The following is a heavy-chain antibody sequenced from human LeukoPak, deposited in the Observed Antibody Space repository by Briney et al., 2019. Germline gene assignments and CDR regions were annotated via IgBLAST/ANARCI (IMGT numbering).Heavy chain of an antibody. Sequence: SETLSLTCAVYGGSFSGYYWSWIRQPPGKGLEWIGEINHSGSTNYNPSLKSRVTISVDTSKNQFSLKLSSVTAADTAVYYCARRDQAIDYWGQGTLVTVSS. J-gene: IGHJ4*02. V-gene: IGHV4-34*01. CDR3: ARRDQAIDY. D-gene: IGHD5-24*01. CDR1: GGSFSGYY. CDR2: INHSGST.